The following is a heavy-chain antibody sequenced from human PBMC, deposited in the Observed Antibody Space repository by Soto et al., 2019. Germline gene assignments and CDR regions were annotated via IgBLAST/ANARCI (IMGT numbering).Heavy chain of an antibody. J-gene: IGHJ4*02. CDR3: ARVSPTAFYGDPSGTSADYSIDF. CDR1: GGSISSYY. CDR2: IYYSGST. V-gene: IGHV4-59*01. D-gene: IGHD4-17*01. Sequence: SETLALTCTVSGGSISSYYWSWIRQPPGKGLEWIGYIYYSGSTNYNPSLKSRVTISVDTSKNQFSLKLSSVTAADTAVYYCARVSPTAFYGDPSGTSADYSIDFRGQAPLVTVSS.